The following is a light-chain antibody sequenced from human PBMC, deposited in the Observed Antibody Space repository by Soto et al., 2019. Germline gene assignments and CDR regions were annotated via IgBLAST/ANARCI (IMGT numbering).Light chain of an antibody. CDR1: QSVGAQ. CDR2: RAS. V-gene: IGKV3-11*01. Sequence: EVVLTQYPATLSLSPGERATLSCRARQSVGAQFAWSQQKPGHSPSLLIYRASNRASGISARFSGSGSGTDFTLTIASLEPEDSAVYYCQQRNDCGSFGGGTRVEIK. J-gene: IGKJ4*01. CDR3: QQRNDCGS.